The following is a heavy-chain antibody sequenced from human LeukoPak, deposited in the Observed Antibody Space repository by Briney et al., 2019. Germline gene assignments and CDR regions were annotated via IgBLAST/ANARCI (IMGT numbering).Heavy chain of an antibody. CDR1: GGTFSSYA. CDR2: INPNSGGT. J-gene: IGHJ5*02. CDR3: AREDYSSWYVSWFDP. Sequence: ASVKVSCKASGGTFSSYAISWVRQAPGQGLEWMGWINPNSGGTNYAQKFQGRVTMTRDTSISTAYMELSRLRSDDTAVYYCAREDYSSWYVSWFDPWGQGTLVTVSS. V-gene: IGHV1-2*02. D-gene: IGHD6-13*01.